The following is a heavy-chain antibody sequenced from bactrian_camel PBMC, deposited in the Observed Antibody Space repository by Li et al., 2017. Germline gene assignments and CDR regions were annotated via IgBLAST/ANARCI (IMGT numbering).Heavy chain of an antibody. D-gene: IGHD5*01. V-gene: IGHV3S31*01. CDR1: GFTVDNSP. Sequence: QLVESGGGLVQPGGSLRLSCAASGFTVDNSPMRWVRQAPGKGLEWVSGIASGGGSTYYADSVKGRFTISRDDAKNTLYLQLNSLKTEDTAMYYCAKDYVDGLGIDYWGQGTQVTVS. J-gene: IGHJ4*01. CDR2: IASGGGST. CDR3: AKDYVDGLGIDY.